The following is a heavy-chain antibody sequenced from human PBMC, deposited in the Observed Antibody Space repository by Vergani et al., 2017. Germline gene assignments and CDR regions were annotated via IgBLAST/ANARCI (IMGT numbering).Heavy chain of an antibody. CDR3: ARRDSSSSMTPCPNFDY. D-gene: IGHD6-6*01. J-gene: IGHJ4*02. CDR1: GYNFPIHW. CDR2: IYPGDSDT. Sequence: EVQLVQSGAEVKKPGESLKISCKASGYNFPIHWIGWVRQMPGKGLEWMGVIYPGDSDTRYNPSFQGQVTISADKSISTAYLQWSSLKASDTAMYYCARRDSSSSMTPCPNFDYWGQGTLVTVSS. V-gene: IGHV5-51*01.